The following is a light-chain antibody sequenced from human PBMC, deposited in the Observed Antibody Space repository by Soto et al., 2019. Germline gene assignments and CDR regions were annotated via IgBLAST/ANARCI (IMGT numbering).Light chain of an antibody. CDR1: QSVRSW. J-gene: IGKJ2*01. CDR3: QQYNDYPYT. CDR2: KAS. V-gene: IGKV1-5*03. Sequence: DIQMTQFPSTLSASVGDRVTITCRASQSVRSWLAWYQQKPGKAPKVLIYKASTLESGVPSRFSGSGSGTEFTLTISSLQPDDFATYHCQQYNDYPYTFGQGTKLEVK.